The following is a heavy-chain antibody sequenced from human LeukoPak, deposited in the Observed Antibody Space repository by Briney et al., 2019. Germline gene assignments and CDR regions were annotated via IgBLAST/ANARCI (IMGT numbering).Heavy chain of an antibody. J-gene: IGHJ4*02. Sequence: GGSLRLSCAVSGFTFSDYYMNWIRQAPGKGLEWVSYISSSSLTIYYADSVKGRFTISRDNAKDSLYLQMNSLRAEDTAVYYCARRGMKQLAPDYWGQGTLVTVSS. CDR2: ISSSSLTI. D-gene: IGHD6-6*01. V-gene: IGHV3-11*04. CDR1: GFTFSDYY. CDR3: ARRGMKQLAPDY.